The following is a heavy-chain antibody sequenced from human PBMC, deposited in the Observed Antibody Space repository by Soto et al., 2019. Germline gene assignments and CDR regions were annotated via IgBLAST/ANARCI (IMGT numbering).Heavy chain of an antibody. J-gene: IGHJ3*02. D-gene: IGHD2-15*01. CDR3: ARDKRRIVVVVASTHDAFDI. CDR1: GYTFTSYG. CDR2: ISAYNGNT. V-gene: IGHV1-18*01. Sequence: QVQLVQSGAEVKKPGASVKVSCKASGYTFTSYGISWVRQAPGQGLEWMGWISAYNGNTNYAQKPQGRVTMTTDTATSTDYMELRSLRSDDTAVYYCARDKRRIVVVVASTHDAFDIWGQGTMVTVSS.